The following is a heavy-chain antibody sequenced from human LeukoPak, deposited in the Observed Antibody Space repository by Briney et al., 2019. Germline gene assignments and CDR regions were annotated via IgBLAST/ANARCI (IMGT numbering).Heavy chain of an antibody. V-gene: IGHV4-34*01. Sequence: PSETLSLTCAVYGGSFSGYYWSWIRQPPGKGLEWIGEINHSGSTNYNPSLKSRVTISVDTSKNQFSLKLSSVTAADTAVYYCASFYYYDSSGYPRDYWGQGTLVTVSS. J-gene: IGHJ4*02. CDR1: GGSFSGYY. D-gene: IGHD3-22*01. CDR3: ASFYYYDSSGYPRDY. CDR2: INHSGST.